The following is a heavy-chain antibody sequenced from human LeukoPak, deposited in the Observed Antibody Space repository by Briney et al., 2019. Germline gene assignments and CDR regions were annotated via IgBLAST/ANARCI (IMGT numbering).Heavy chain of an antibody. Sequence: ASVKVSCKASGYTFTSYYIHWVRQAPGQGLEWMGIINPSGGSTNYAQKFQGRVTMTRDTSTSTVYMELSSLRSEDTAVYYCARSAYPSNYGSGDSMDVWGKGTTVTVSS. CDR2: INPSGGST. CDR1: GYTFTSYY. J-gene: IGHJ6*04. V-gene: IGHV1-46*01. CDR3: ARSAYPSNYGSGDSMDV. D-gene: IGHD3-10*01.